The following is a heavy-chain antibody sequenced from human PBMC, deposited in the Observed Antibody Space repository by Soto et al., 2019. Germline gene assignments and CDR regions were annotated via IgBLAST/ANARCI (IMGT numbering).Heavy chain of an antibody. J-gene: IGHJ5*02. CDR1: GFTFSSYW. Sequence: EVQLVESGGGLVQPGGSLRLSCAASGFTFSSYWMHWVRQAPGKGLVWVSRINSDGSSTSYADSVKGRFTISRDNAKNTLYLQMNSLRAEDTAVYYCVRGPSGQLGNWFDPWGQGTLVTVSS. CDR3: VRGPSGQLGNWFDP. D-gene: IGHD6-13*01. CDR2: INSDGSST. V-gene: IGHV3-74*01.